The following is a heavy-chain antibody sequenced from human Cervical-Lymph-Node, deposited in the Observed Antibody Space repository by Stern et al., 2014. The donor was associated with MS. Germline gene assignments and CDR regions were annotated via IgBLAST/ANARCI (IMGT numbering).Heavy chain of an antibody. CDR3: AHRTAGPFDY. V-gene: IGHV2-5*02. CDR1: GFSLSTSGLG. Sequence: QITLKESGPALVKPTQTLTLTCTFSGFSLSTSGLGVGWTRQPPGEALELLAYIYWVDQKRYSPSLKSRLTITKDTSKNQVVLTLTNVDPVDTATYYCAHRTAGPFDYWGQGTLVTVSS. J-gene: IGHJ4*02. CDR2: IYWVDQK.